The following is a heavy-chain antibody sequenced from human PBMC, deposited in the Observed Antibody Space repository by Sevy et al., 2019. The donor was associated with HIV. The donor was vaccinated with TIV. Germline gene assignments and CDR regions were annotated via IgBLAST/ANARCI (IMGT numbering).Heavy chain of an antibody. J-gene: IGHJ4*02. CDR1: GYSFTNYW. D-gene: IGHD6-6*01. CDR2: IDPGDSDT. V-gene: IGHV5-51*01. Sequence: GESLKISCKSSGYSFTNYWNGWVRQMPGKGLEWMGIIDPGDSDTRYSPSFQGQVTISADKSISTAYLQWSSLKASDTAMYYCARQLIGYSTSSTDYWGQGTLVTVSS. CDR3: ARQLIGYSTSSTDY.